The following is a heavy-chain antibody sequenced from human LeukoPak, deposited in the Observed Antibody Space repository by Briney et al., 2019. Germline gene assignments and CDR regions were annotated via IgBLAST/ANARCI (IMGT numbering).Heavy chain of an antibody. D-gene: IGHD6-19*01. CDR1: GGTFSSYA. V-gene: IGHV1-69*05. Sequence: GASVKVSCKASGGTFSSYAISWVRQAPGQGLEWMGGIIPIFGTANYAQKFQGRVTITTDDSTSTAYMELSSLRSEDTAVYYWASRYSSRLYYFDYWGQGTLVAASS. CDR2: IIPIFGTA. J-gene: IGHJ4*02. CDR3: ASRYSSRLYYFDY.